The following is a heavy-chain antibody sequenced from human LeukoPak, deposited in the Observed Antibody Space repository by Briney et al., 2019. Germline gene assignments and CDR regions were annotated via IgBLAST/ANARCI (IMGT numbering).Heavy chain of an antibody. J-gene: IGHJ5*02. CDR2: IIPIFGTA. CDR1: GGTFSSYA. CDR3: ARGGSSYYDFWSGYPKPSNWFDP. V-gene: IGHV1-69*13. D-gene: IGHD3-3*01. Sequence: SMKVSCKASGGTFSSYAISWVRQAPGQGLEWMGGIIPIFGTANYAQKFQGRVTITADESTSTAYMELSSLRSEDTAVYYCARGGSSYYDFWSGYPKPSNWFDPWGQGTLVAVSS.